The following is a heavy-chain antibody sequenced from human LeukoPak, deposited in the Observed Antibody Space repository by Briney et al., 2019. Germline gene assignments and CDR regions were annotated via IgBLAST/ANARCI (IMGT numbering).Heavy chain of an antibody. CDR2: IYYSGST. J-gene: IGHJ6*02. Sequence: SETLSLTCTVSGGSVSSGSYYWSWIRQPPGKGLEWIGYIYYSGSTYYNPSLKSRVTISVDTSKNQFFLKLSSVTAADTAVYYCARVSNYGDYYYGMDVWGQGTTVTVSS. CDR3: ARVSNYGDYYYGMDV. D-gene: IGHD4-11*01. CDR1: GGSVSSGSYY. V-gene: IGHV4-61*01.